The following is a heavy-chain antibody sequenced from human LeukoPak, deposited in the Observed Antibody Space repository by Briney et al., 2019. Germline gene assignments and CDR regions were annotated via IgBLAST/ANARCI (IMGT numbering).Heavy chain of an antibody. CDR2: IYYSGST. CDR3: ASAPVTTYYYYCYMDV. Sequence: TSETLSLTCTVSGDSISSYYWSWIRQPPGKGLEWIGYIYYSGSTNYNPSLKSRVTISVDTSKNQFSLKLSSVTAADTAVYYCASAPVTTYYYYCYMDVWGKGTTVTVSS. D-gene: IGHD4-17*01. J-gene: IGHJ6*03. V-gene: IGHV4-59*01. CDR1: GDSISSYY.